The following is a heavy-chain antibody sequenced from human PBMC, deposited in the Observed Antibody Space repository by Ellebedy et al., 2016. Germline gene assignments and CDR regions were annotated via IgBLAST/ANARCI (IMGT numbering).Heavy chain of an antibody. CDR3: VKTFQQWLLLDY. CDR2: ISANGGRT. Sequence: GGSLRLSCSASGFTFSNHAMHWVRQAPGKGLEYVSVISANGGRTHYADSVKGRFTISRDNSKNTLYLQMSSLRTEDTAVYYCVKTFQQWLLLDYWGQGTLVTVSS. D-gene: IGHD5-18*01. V-gene: IGHV3-64D*06. J-gene: IGHJ4*02. CDR1: GFTFSNHA.